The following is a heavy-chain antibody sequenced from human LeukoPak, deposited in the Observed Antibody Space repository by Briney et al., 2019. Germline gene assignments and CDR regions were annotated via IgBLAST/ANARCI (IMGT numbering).Heavy chain of an antibody. D-gene: IGHD6-13*01. CDR1: GFTFSSYA. CDR3: ARAVGMVAAADPPMSYYYMDV. Sequence: PGGSLRLSCAASGFTFSSYAMSWVRQAPGKGLEWVSAISGSGGSTYYADSVKGRFTISRDNSKNTLYLQMNSLRAEDTAVYYCARAVGMVAAADPPMSYYYMDVWGKGTTVTISS. J-gene: IGHJ6*03. V-gene: IGHV3-23*01. CDR2: ISGSGGST.